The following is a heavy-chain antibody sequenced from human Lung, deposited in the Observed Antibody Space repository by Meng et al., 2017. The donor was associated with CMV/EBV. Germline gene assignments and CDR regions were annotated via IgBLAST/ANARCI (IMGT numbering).Heavy chain of an antibody. J-gene: IGHJ4*02. CDR1: GYTFTGYY. CDR3: ASLLGYCSSTSCYEGNYYFDY. Sequence: ASVKVSXKASGYTFTGYYVHWVRQAPGQGLEWMGWINPNSGGTNYAQKFQGRVTMTRDTSISTAYMELSRLRSDDTAVYYCASLLGYCSSTSCYEGNYYFDYWGQGXLVTVSS. D-gene: IGHD2-2*01. CDR2: INPNSGGT. V-gene: IGHV1-2*02.